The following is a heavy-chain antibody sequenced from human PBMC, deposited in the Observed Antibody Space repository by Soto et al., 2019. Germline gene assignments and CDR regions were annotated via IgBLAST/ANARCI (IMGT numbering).Heavy chain of an antibody. V-gene: IGHV4-59*08. CDR3: ARHSRYCSGGSCAAFDY. J-gene: IGHJ4*02. CDR1: GGSISSYY. Sequence: QVQLQESGPGLVKPSETLSLTCTVSGGSISSYYWSWIRQPPGKGLEWIGYIYYSGSTNYNPSLKSRVTISVDASKNQSSLKLSSVTAADTAVYYCARHSRYCSGGSCAAFDYWGQGTLVTVSS. D-gene: IGHD2-15*01. CDR2: IYYSGST.